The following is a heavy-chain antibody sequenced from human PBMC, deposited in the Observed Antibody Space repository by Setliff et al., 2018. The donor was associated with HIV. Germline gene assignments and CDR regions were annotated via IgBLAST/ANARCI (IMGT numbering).Heavy chain of an antibody. CDR2: IKSKTDDGSI. CDR3: TTESVFLDYFFDY. J-gene: IGHJ4*02. Sequence: KSGGSLRLSCEGSGFTFSRAPMSWVRQAPGKGLEWVGRIKSKTDDGSIDYAVPVKGRFTISRDDSKNTLYLQMSSLKTEDTAVYYCTTESVFLDYFFDYWGQGTLVTVSS. CDR1: GFTFSRAP. V-gene: IGHV3-15*05. D-gene: IGHD3-9*01.